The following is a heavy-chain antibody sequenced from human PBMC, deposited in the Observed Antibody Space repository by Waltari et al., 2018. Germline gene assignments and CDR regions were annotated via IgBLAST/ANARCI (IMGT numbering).Heavy chain of an antibody. CDR2: IYSSGST. V-gene: IGHV3-53*04. Sequence: EVQLVESGGGLVQPGGSLRLSCAASGFTVSTNYMRWVRQAPGKGGEWASIIYSSGSTYYADSVKGRFTISKHNSKNTLYLKITTLRVEDRAVYYGARGTSGAGAGVGGRGDWGQGTLVTVSS. J-gene: IGHJ4*02. CDR1: GFTVSTNY. D-gene: IGHD6-19*01. CDR3: ARGTSGAGAGVGGRGD.